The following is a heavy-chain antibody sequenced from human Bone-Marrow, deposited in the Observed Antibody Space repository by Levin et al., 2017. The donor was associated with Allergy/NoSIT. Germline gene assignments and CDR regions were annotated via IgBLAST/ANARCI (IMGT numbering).Heavy chain of an antibody. V-gene: IGHV3-15*07. CDR1: GFTLNNAW. Sequence: PGGSLRLSCAVSGFTLNNAWINWVRQAPGKGLEWVGRFKGKTDGGTTDYAAPVKGRFTISRDDSKNMLYLQMNSLKTEDTAVYYCSTVRYCTSGVCYARYYYYYGTDVWGQGTTVTVSS. J-gene: IGHJ6*02. CDR2: FKGKTDGGTT. D-gene: IGHD2-8*01. CDR3: STVRYCTSGVCYARYYYYYGTDV.